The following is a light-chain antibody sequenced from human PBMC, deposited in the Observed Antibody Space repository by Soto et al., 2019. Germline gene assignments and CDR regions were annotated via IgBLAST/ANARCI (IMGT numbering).Light chain of an antibody. J-gene: IGKJ1*01. CDR2: GAS. CDR1: QSVSNN. Sequence: EIVMTQSPATLSVSPGERATLSCRASQSVSNNLAWYQKKPGQAPRLLIYGASTRATAIPARFSGSGSGTEFTLTISSLQSEDFAYYDCQQYNNWGTFGQGTRVDIK. CDR3: QQYNNWGT. V-gene: IGKV3-15*01.